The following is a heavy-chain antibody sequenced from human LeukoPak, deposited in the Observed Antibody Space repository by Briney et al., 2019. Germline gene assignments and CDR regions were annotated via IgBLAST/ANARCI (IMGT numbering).Heavy chain of an antibody. D-gene: IGHD2-15*01. CDR1: GGSISSYY. V-gene: IGHV4-59*01. CDR3: ARGTGGDAFDI. CDR2: IYYSGST. Sequence: SETLSLTCTVSGGSISSYYWSWIRQPPGKGLEWIGYIYYSGSTNYNPSLKSRVTISVDTSKNQFSLKLSSVTAADTAVYYCARGTGGDAFDIWGQGTMVTVSS. J-gene: IGHJ3*02.